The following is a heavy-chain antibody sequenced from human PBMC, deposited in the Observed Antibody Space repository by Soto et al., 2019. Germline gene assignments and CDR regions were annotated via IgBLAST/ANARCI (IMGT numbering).Heavy chain of an antibody. Sequence: ASAKVSCKASGYTFTGYYVHWVRQAPGQGLEWMGWINPNSGDTYLAQRFQGRVTMNRDTSIGTAYMELRGLTSDDTAGYYCAKGGAIVAAGTRVYLYNAMDVWGQGTTVTVSS. CDR1: GYTFTGYY. J-gene: IGHJ6*02. V-gene: IGHV1-2*02. CDR2: INPNSGDT. CDR3: AKGGAIVAAGTRVYLYNAMDV. D-gene: IGHD1-26*01.